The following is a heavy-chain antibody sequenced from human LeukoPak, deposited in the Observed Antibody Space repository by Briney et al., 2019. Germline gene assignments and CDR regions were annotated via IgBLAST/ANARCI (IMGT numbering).Heavy chain of an antibody. Sequence: SETLSLTCAGSGGSFSDYYWNWIRQPPGKGLERIGYIYYSGSTNYNPSLKSRVTISVDTSKNQFSLKLSSVTAADTAVYYCARAEMATIYFDYWRQGTLVTVSS. CDR1: GGSFSDYY. CDR2: IYYSGST. CDR3: ARAEMATIYFDY. V-gene: IGHV4-59*01. D-gene: IGHD5-24*01. J-gene: IGHJ4*02.